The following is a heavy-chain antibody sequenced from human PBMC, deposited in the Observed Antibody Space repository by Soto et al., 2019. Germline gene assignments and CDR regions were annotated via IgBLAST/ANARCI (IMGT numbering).Heavy chain of an antibody. CDR1: GYTFTTYD. V-gene: IGHV1-8*01. J-gene: IGHJ4*02. Sequence: QVPLVQSGAEVKKPGASVKVSCKASGYTFTTYDINWIRQAPGQGLEWLGWMNPDSGDTGYAQKFQGRFTMTRSVFINTAYMELSSLTSEDTAVYYCARNRRETGDFDYWGQGTLVTVPS. CDR2: MNPDSGDT. CDR3: ARNRRETGDFDY. D-gene: IGHD7-27*01.